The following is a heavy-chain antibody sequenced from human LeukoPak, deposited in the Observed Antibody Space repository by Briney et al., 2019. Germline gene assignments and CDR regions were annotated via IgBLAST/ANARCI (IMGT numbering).Heavy chain of an antibody. J-gene: IGHJ5*02. D-gene: IGHD3-10*01. CDR1: GFTFSSYA. Sequence: GGSLRLSCAASGFTFSSYAMHWVRQAPGKGLEWVAVISYDGSNKYYADSVKGRFTISRDNPKNTLYLQMNSLRAEDTAVYYCARGLVLWSWGQGTLVTVSS. V-gene: IGHV3-30*04. CDR3: ARGLVLWS. CDR2: ISYDGSNK.